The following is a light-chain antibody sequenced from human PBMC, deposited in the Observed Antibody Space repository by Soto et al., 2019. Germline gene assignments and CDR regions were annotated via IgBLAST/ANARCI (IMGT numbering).Light chain of an antibody. CDR3: QQYNNWPLT. CDR2: GAS. CDR1: QSVSNW. V-gene: IGKV3-15*01. J-gene: IGKJ4*01. Sequence: MTQSPSTLSASVGDRVTITCRASQSVSNWLAWYQQKPGQAPRLLIYGASTRATGIPARFSGSGSGTEFTLTISSLQSEDFAVYYCQQYNNWPLTFGGGTKVEIK.